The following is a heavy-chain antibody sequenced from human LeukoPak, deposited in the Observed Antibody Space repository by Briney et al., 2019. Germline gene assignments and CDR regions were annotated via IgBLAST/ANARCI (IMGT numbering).Heavy chain of an antibody. D-gene: IGHD3-3*01. CDR1: GFTFSSYS. CDR3: ARLTTYDFSRL. Sequence: GGSLRPSCAASGFTFSSYSMNWVRQAPGKGLKWVSYISSSSSTIYYADSVKGRFTISRDNAKNSLYLQMNSLRAEDTAVYYCARLTTYDFSRLWSEGTLVTVSS. V-gene: IGHV3-48*01. CDR2: ISSSSSTI. J-gene: IGHJ4*02.